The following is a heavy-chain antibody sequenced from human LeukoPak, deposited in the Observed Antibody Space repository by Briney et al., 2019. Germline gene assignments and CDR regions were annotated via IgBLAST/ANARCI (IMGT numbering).Heavy chain of an antibody. V-gene: IGHV4-30-2*01. CDR3: ARLRYVEYFDY. D-gene: IGHD5-12*01. CDR2: IYHSGST. J-gene: IGHJ4*02. CDR1: GGSISSGGYY. Sequence: SETLSLTCTVSGGSISSGGYYWSWIRQPPGKGLEWIGYIYHSGSTYYNPSLKSRVTISVDRSKNQFSLKLSSVTAADTAVYYCARLRYVEYFDYWGQGTLVTVSS.